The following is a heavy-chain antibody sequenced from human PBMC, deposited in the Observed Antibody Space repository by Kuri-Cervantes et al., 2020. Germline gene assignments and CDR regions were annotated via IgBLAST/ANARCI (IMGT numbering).Heavy chain of an antibody. CDR3: ARRVRLFAVATTTTGELDS. CDR2: IKQDGSEK. Sequence: GGSLRLSCAASGFTFSSYWMSWVRQAPGKGLEWVANIKQDGSEKYYVDSVKGRFTISRDNAKMSLYPQLKSLRPDDTAVYYCARRVRLFAVATTTTGELDSWGQGTLVTVSS. CDR1: GFTFSSYW. J-gene: IGHJ4*02. D-gene: IGHD1-26*01. V-gene: IGHV3-7*01.